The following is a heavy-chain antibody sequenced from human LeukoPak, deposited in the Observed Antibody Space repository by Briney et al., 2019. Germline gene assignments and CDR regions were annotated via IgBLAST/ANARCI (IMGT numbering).Heavy chain of an antibody. CDR1: GGSFSGYY. D-gene: IGHD6-25*01. V-gene: IGHV4-34*01. CDR2: INHSGST. J-gene: IGHJ4*02. Sequence: SETLSLTCAVYGGSFSGYYWSWIRQPPRKGLEWIGEINHSGSTNYNPSLKSRVTISVDTSKNQFSLKLSSVTAADTAVYYCARGTAPDYWGQGTLVTVSS. CDR3: ARGTAPDY.